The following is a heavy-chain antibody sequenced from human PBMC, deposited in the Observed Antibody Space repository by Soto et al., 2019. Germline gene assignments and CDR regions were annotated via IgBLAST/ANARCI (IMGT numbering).Heavy chain of an antibody. CDR2: IYYSGST. D-gene: IGHD3-3*01. CDR1: GGSISSGGYY. Sequence: KSSETLSLTCTVSGGSISSGGYYWSWIRQHPGKGLEWIGYIYYSGSTYYNPSLKSRVTISVDTSKNQFSLKLSSVTAADTAVYYCARAPPLRTIFGVVIDHNYYYYGMDVWGQGTTVTVSS. J-gene: IGHJ6*02. V-gene: IGHV4-31*03. CDR3: ARAPPLRTIFGVVIDHNYYYYGMDV.